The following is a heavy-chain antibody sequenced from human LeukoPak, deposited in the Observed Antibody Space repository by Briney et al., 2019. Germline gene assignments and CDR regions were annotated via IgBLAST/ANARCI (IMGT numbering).Heavy chain of an antibody. J-gene: IGHJ5*02. Sequence: SETLSLTCAVYGGSFSGYYWSWIRQPPGKGLEWIGEINHSGSTNYNPSLKSRVTISVDTSKNQFSLKLSSVTAADTAVYYCARLEYSSSWYGWFDPWGQGTLVTVSS. CDR1: GGSFSGYY. D-gene: IGHD6-13*01. CDR2: INHSGST. CDR3: ARLEYSSSWYGWFDP. V-gene: IGHV4-34*01.